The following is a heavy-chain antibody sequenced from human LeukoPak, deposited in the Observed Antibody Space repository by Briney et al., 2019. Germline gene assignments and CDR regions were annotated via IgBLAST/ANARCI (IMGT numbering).Heavy chain of an antibody. CDR2: IIPILGIA. V-gene: IGHV1-69*04. J-gene: IGHJ6*02. CDR1: GGTFSSYA. D-gene: IGHD2-21*02. Sequence: SVKVSCKASGGTFSSYAISWVRQAPGQGLEWMGRIIPILGIANYAQKFQGRVTITADKSTSTAYMELSSLRSEDTAVYYCASPTVTAPVLSYGMDVWGQGTAVTVSS. CDR3: ASPTVTAPVLSYGMDV.